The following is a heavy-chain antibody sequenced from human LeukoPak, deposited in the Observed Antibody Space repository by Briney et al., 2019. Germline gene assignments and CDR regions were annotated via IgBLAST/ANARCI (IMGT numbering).Heavy chain of an antibody. J-gene: IGHJ4*02. D-gene: IGHD5-24*01. CDR1: GGSISSYY. V-gene: IGHV4-59*01. Sequence: SETLSLTCTVSGGSISSYYWSWIRQPPGKGLEWIGYIYYSGSTNYNPSLKSRVTISVDTSKNQFSLKLSSVTAADTGVYYCARERESGYGYNGWNYYFDYWGQGTLVTVSS. CDR3: ARERESGYGYNGWNYYFDY. CDR2: IYYSGST.